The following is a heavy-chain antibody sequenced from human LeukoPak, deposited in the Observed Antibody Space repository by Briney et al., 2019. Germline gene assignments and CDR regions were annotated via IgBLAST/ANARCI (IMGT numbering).Heavy chain of an antibody. D-gene: IGHD5-24*01. J-gene: IGHJ4*02. CDR1: GFTFSSNY. CDR3: AGGYNPVYFDY. Sequence: GGSLRLSCAASGFTFSSNYMNWVRQAPGKGLEWVSVIYNDGSTYYSDSVKGRFTISRDNSKNTLYLQMNSLRAEDTAVYYCAGGYNPVYFDYWGQGTLVSVSS. CDR2: IYNDGST. V-gene: IGHV3-53*01.